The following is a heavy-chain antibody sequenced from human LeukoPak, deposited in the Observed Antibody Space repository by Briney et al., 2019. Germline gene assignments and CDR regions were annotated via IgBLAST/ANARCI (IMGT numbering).Heavy chain of an antibody. D-gene: IGHD6-13*01. V-gene: IGHV4-34*01. CDR3: ARDNPWVAAAGTLGIDWFDP. CDR2: INHSGST. Sequence: KPSETLSLTCAVYGGSFSGYYWTWIRQPPGKGLEWIGEINHSGSTNYNPSLKSRVTISADTSRNHFSLNLSSVTAADTAVYYCARDNPWVAAAGTLGIDWFDPWGQGTLVTVSS. J-gene: IGHJ5*02. CDR1: GGSFSGYY.